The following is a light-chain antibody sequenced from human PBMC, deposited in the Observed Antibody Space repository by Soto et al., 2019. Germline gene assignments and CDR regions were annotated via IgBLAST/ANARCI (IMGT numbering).Light chain of an antibody. Sequence: QSALTQPASVSGSPGQSITIPCTGTSSDVGGYNYVSWYQQHPGKAPKLMIYDVSNRPSGVSKRFSGSKSGNTASLIISGLQAEDEADYYCRSYTKSNSLEAVFGGGTKVTVL. CDR2: DVS. CDR1: SSDVGGYNY. J-gene: IGLJ2*01. CDR3: RSYTKSNSLEAV. V-gene: IGLV2-14*01.